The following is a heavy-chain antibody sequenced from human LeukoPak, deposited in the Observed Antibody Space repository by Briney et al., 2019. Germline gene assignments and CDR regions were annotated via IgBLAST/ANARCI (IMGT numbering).Heavy chain of an antibody. CDR1: GYTFTSYG. CDR3: ARDVGSRDIDWFGP. Sequence: ASVKVSCKASGYTFTSYGISWVRQAPGQGLEWMGWISAYDGNTNYAQKLQGRVTMTTDTSTSTAYMELRSLRSDDTAVYYCARDVGSRDIDWFGPWGQGTLVTVSS. J-gene: IGHJ5*02. V-gene: IGHV1-18*01. CDR2: ISAYDGNT. D-gene: IGHD5-12*01.